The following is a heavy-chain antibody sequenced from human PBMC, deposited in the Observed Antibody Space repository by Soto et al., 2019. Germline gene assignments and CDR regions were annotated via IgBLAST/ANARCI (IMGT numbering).Heavy chain of an antibody. CDR1: GFSLSTIGGA. J-gene: IGHJ5*02. V-gene: IGHV2-5*02. CDR2: VFWDDDK. CDR3: APAFRGSGSSTGDRFAA. Sequence: QITLKESGPTLVKPTQTLTLTCSFSGFSLSTIGGAVGWIRQPPGKALEFLALVFWDDDKRYNPSLKSRLTITQDTSKTQGVLPRTNMDPAVPALYYWAPAFRGSGSSTGDRFAAWGQGTLVIVSS. D-gene: IGHD3-10*01.